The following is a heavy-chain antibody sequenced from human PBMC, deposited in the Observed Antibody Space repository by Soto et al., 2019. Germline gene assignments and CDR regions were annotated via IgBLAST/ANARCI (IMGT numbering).Heavy chain of an antibody. CDR1: GYTFTSYG. CDR3: ARGRYGDY. CDR2: ISAHNGNT. V-gene: IGHV1-18*01. J-gene: IGHJ4*02. Sequence: QVHLAQSGAEVKKPGASVKVSCKCSGYTFTSYGITWVRQAPGQGLEWMGWISAHNGNTDYAQKLQGRVTVTRDTSTCTAYMELRSLRSDDTAVYYCARGRYGDYWGQGALVTVSS. D-gene: IGHD1-1*01.